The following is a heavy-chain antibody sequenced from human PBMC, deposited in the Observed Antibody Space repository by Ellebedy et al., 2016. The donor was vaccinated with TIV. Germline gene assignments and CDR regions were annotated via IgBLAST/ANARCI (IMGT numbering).Heavy chain of an antibody. CDR3: ARRALMETSPPRGSFDP. CDR2: IYPGDSDT. CDR1: GYSFTNYW. V-gene: IGHV5-51*01. Sequence: GESLKISCKASGYSFTNYWIGWVRQMPGKGLECMGLIYPGDSDTRYSTSFQGQVTISADNSITPAYLQCRSLKASDTAMYYCARRALMETSPPRGSFDPWGQGTLVTVSS. D-gene: IGHD2-2*01. J-gene: IGHJ5*02.